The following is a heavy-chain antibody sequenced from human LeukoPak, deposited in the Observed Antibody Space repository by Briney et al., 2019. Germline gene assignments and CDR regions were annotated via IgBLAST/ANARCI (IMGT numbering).Heavy chain of an antibody. V-gene: IGHV3-43D*04. J-gene: IGHJ6*03. CDR3: AKDHDSGDYLAFYMDV. CDR1: GFNFADYA. CDR2: ISRDGSST. Sequence: PGGSLSLSCASSGFNFADYAMHWVRQSPGKGLEWISLISRDGSSTYYGDAVKGGFTTSRDNSKNYLFLQMDRCRVDGHAFYFCAKDHDSGDYLAFYMDVWGKGTTVTVSS. D-gene: IGHD4-17*01.